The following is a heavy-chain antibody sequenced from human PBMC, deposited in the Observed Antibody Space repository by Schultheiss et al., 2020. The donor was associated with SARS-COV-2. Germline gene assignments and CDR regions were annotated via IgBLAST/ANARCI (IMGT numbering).Heavy chain of an antibody. CDR1: GYTFTSYA. Sequence: SVKVSCKASGYTFTSYAISWVRQAPGQGLEWMGWIIPIFGTANYAQKFQGRVTITADESTSTAYMELSSLRSEDTAVYYCARGGVYYDLEYYYYGMDVWGQGTTVTVSS. CDR3: ARGGVYYDLEYYYYGMDV. J-gene: IGHJ6*02. V-gene: IGHV1-69*13. D-gene: IGHD3-22*01. CDR2: IIPIFGTA.